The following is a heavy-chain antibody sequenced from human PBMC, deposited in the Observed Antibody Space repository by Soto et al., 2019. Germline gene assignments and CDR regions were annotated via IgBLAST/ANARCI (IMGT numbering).Heavy chain of an antibody. CDR3: ARYDLGTFDY. CDR2: IYHTEST. V-gene: IGHV4-4*02. D-gene: IGHD3-10*01. Sequence: SETLSVTCAVYADSTSSSFWWSCFRQPPGKGLEWIGEIYHTESTVYNPSLKSLVTISVDKSKNQFSLNLDSVTAADTAVYYCARYDLGTFDYWGRGILVTVSS. CDR1: ADSTSSSFW. J-gene: IGHJ4*02.